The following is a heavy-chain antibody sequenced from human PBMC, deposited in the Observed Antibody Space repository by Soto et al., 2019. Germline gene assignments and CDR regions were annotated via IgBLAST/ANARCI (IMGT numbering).Heavy chain of an antibody. J-gene: IGHJ5*02. D-gene: IGHD3-22*01. Sequence: ASVKVSCKASGGTFSSYTISWVRQAPGQGLEWMGRIIPILGIANYAQKFQGRVTITADKSTSTAYMELSSLRSEDTAVYYCAGASLYYYDSSGYYAAQNWFDPWGQGTLVTV. CDR2: IIPILGIA. V-gene: IGHV1-69*02. CDR3: AGASLYYYDSSGYYAAQNWFDP. CDR1: GGTFSSYT.